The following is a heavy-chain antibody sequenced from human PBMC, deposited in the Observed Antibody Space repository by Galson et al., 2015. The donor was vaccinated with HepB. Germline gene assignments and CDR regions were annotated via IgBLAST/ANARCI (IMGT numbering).Heavy chain of an antibody. CDR2: IDPSDSYT. V-gene: IGHV5-10-1*01. Sequence: QSGAEVKKPGESLRISCKGSGYSFTRYWINWVRQMPGKGLELMGRIDPSDSYTKYSPSFQGHVTIPADKSTNTAYLQWSSLKASDTAMYYCARSPKYNYGQTLGYWGQGTLVTVSS. J-gene: IGHJ4*02. CDR3: ARSPKYNYGQTLGY. D-gene: IGHD5-18*01. CDR1: GYSFTRYW.